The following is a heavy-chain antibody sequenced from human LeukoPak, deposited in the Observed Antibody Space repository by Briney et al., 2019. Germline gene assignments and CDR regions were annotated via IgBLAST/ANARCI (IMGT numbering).Heavy chain of an antibody. CDR1: GGTFSSYA. V-gene: IGHV1-46*01. CDR3: ARDSSFYYDFWSGYYTPFDP. Sequence: ASVKVSCKASGGTFSSYAISWVRQAPGQGLEWMGIINPSGGSTSYAQKFQGRVTMTRDMSTSTVYMELSSLRSEDTAVYYCARDSSFYYDFWSGYYTPFDPWGQGTLVTVSS. D-gene: IGHD3-3*01. CDR2: INPSGGST. J-gene: IGHJ5*02.